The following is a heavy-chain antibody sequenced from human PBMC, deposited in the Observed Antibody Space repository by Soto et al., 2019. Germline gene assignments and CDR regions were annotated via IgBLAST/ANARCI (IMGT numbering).Heavy chain of an antibody. V-gene: IGHV4-39*01. D-gene: IGHD3-10*01. Sequence: QLQLQESGPGLVKPSETLSLTCAVSGASISRTGFHWGWIRQPPGQGLEWIGSIYEGETTFYNSSLKRRFTISAAASKNRFALKLGSMTAADTAVYYCARRGSGHTFDYCGQGTLVTVSS. CDR1: GASISRTGFH. J-gene: IGHJ4*02. CDR3: ARRGSGHTFDY. CDR2: IYEGETT.